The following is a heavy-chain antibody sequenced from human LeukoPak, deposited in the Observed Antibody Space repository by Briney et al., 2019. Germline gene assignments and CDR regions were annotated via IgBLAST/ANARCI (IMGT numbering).Heavy chain of an antibody. CDR3: AKEAPPGSDYFDY. CDR2: ITSSGGST. Sequence: GGSLRLSCAASGFTFSSCDMRWVRQAPGKGLEWVSAITSSGGSTYYADSVKGRFTISRDNSKNMLYLQMNSLRAEDTAVYYCAKEAPPGSDYFDYWGQGTLVTVSS. D-gene: IGHD1-1*01. J-gene: IGHJ4*02. V-gene: IGHV3-23*01. CDR1: GFTFSSCD.